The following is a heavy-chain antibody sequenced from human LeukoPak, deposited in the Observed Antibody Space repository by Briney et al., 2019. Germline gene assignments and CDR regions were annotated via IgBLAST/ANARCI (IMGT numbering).Heavy chain of an antibody. J-gene: IGHJ6*02. CDR3: ARDPNEPYSSSWYYYGMDV. CDR2: ISAYNGNT. D-gene: IGHD6-13*01. CDR1: GYTFTGYY. V-gene: IGHV1-18*04. Sequence: ASVKVSCKASGYTFTGYYMHWVRQAPGQGLEWMGWISAYNGNTNYAQKLQGRVTMTTDTSTSTAYMELRSLRSDDTAVYYCARDPNEPYSSSWYYYGMDVWGQGTTVTVSS.